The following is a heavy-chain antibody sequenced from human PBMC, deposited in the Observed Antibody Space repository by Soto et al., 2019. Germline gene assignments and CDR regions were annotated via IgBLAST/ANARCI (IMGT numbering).Heavy chain of an antibody. Sequence: QVQLVESGGGVVQPGRSLRLSCAASGFTFSSYGMHWVRQAPGKGLEWVAVISYDGSNKYYADSVKGRFTISRDNSKNTLYLQMNSLRAEDTAVYYCAKGDYGDRTGGYGMDVWGQGTTVTVSS. D-gene: IGHD4-17*01. CDR2: ISYDGSNK. CDR3: AKGDYGDRTGGYGMDV. CDR1: GFTFSSYG. V-gene: IGHV3-30*18. J-gene: IGHJ6*02.